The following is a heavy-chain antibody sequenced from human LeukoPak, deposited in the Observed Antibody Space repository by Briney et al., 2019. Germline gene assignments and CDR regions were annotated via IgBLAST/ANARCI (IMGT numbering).Heavy chain of an antibody. J-gene: IGHJ4*02. CDR3: ARGYSYGYIRY. V-gene: IGHV3-66*01. CDR1: GFTVSSNY. CDR2: IYDGGST. Sequence: GGSLRLSCAASGFTVSSNYMNWVRQAPGKGLEWVSVIYDGGSTDYADSVKGRFTISRDNSKNMLYLQMNSLRAEDTAVCYCARGYSYGYIRYWGQGTLVTVSS. D-gene: IGHD5-18*01.